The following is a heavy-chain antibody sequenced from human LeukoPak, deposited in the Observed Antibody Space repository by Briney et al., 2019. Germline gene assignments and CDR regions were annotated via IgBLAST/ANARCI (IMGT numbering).Heavy chain of an antibody. J-gene: IGHJ2*01. V-gene: IGHV4-59*01. D-gene: IGHD2-15*01. CDR3: ARSTIAVGRYWYFDL. CDR1: GGSISSYY. CDR2: IYYSGST. Sequence: SETLSLTCTVSGGSISSYYWSWIRQPPGKGLEWIGYIYYSGSTNYNPSLKSRVTISVDTSKNQFSLRLSSVTAADTAVYYCARSTIAVGRYWYFDLWGRGTLFTASS.